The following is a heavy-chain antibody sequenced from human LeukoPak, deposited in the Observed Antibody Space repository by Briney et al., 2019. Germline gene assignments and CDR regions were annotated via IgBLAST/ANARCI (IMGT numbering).Heavy chain of an antibody. J-gene: IGHJ1*01. Sequence: SETLSLTCAVYGGSFSGYYWSWIRQPPGKGLEWIGEINHSGSTNYNPSLKSRVTISVDTSKNQFSLKLSFVTAADTAVYYCARGRPQAAAANAEYFQHWGQGTLVTVSS. D-gene: IGHD2-2*01. V-gene: IGHV4-34*01. CDR2: INHSGST. CDR1: GGSFSGYY. CDR3: ARGRPQAAAANAEYFQH.